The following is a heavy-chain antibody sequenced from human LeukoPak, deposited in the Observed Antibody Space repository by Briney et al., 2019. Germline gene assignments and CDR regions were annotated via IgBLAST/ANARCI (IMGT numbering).Heavy chain of an antibody. CDR2: IHNSGTT. Sequence: SETLSPTCTVSGGSISSYYWSWIRQRPGKGLEWIAYIHNSGTTNYNPSLKSRVAISIETSKNQFSLKLTSVTAADTALYYCARGSGMDVWGQGTTVTVSS. CDR1: GGSISSYY. J-gene: IGHJ6*02. CDR3: ARGSGMDV. V-gene: IGHV4-59*01.